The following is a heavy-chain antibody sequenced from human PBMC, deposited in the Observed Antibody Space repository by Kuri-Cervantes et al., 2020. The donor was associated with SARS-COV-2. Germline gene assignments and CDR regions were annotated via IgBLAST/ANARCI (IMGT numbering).Heavy chain of an antibody. Sequence: GESLKISCAASGFTFSSYGMHWVRQAPGKGLEWVAVIWYDGSNKYYADPVKGRFTISRDNSKNTLYLQMTSLRAEDTAVYYCARDLAFWDLPGGYWGQGTPVTVSS. J-gene: IGHJ4*02. CDR3: ARDLAFWDLPGGY. CDR2: IWYDGSNK. D-gene: IGHD1-26*01. V-gene: IGHV3-33*08. CDR1: GFTFSSYG.